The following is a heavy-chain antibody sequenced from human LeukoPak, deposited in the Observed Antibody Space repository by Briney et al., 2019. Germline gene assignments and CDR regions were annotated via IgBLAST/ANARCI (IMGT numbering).Heavy chain of an antibody. Sequence: ASVKVSCTVSGYTLTELSMHWVRQAPGQGLEWMGGFDPEDGETIYAQKFQGRVTMTEDTSTATAYMELSSLRSEDTAVYYFATRPLEAVAGTGSWFDTWGQGTLVTVSS. D-gene: IGHD6-19*01. CDR1: GYTLTELS. J-gene: IGHJ5*02. CDR3: ATRPLEAVAGTGSWFDT. CDR2: FDPEDGET. V-gene: IGHV1-24*01.